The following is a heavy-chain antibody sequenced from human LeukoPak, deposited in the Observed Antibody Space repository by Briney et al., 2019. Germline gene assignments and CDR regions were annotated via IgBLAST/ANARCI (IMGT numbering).Heavy chain of an antibody. CDR1: GFTFGDYA. D-gene: IGHD2-2*01. Sequence: GGSLRLSCTASGFTFGDYAMSWVRQAPGKGLEWVGFIRSKAYGGTTEYAASVKGRFTISRDDSKSIAYLQMNSLKTEDTAVYYCTRGGPTRAMYYFDYWGQGTLVTVSS. J-gene: IGHJ4*02. CDR3: TRGGPTRAMYYFDY. V-gene: IGHV3-49*04. CDR2: IRSKAYGGTT.